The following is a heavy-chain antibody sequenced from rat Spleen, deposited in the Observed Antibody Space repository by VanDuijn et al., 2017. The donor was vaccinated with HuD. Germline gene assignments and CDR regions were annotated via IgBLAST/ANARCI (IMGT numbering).Heavy chain of an antibody. D-gene: IGHD3-8*01. CDR3: TRRYPLTGYWYFDF. CDR1: GFTFSNYG. Sequence: EVQLVESGGGFVLPGRSLKLSCAASGFTFSNYGMAWVRQAPTKGLEWVASISDEGSSTYYGDSVKGRFTISRDNAKSTLYLQMHSLRSEDTATYYCTRRYPLTGYWYFDFWGPGTMVTVSS. CDR2: ISDEGSST. V-gene: IGHV5-29*01. J-gene: IGHJ1*01.